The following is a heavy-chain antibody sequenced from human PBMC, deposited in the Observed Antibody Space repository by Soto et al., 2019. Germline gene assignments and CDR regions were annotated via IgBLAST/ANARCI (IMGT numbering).Heavy chain of an antibody. CDR1: GGSFSGYY. V-gene: IGHV4-34*01. CDR3: ARGLSLGYCSV. D-gene: IGHD2-15*01. CDR2: INHSGST. J-gene: IGHJ4*02. Sequence: PSETLSLTCAVYGGSFSGYYWSWIRQPPGKGLEWIGEINHSGSTNYNPSLKSRVTISVDTSKNQFSLKLSSVTAADTAVYYCARGLSLGYCSVWGQGTLVTVSS.